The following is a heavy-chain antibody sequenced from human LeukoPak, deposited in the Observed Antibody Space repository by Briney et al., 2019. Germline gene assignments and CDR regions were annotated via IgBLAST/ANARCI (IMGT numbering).Heavy chain of an antibody. J-gene: IGHJ6*03. D-gene: IGHD6-6*01. CDR1: GGSFSGYY. V-gene: IGHV4-34*01. CDR2: INHSGST. CDR3: ARGVPIAAHSYYYYYYYMDV. Sequence: SETLSLTCAVYGGSFSGYYWSWIRQPPGKGLEWIGEINHSGSTNYNPSLKSRVTISVDTSKNQFSLKLSSVTAADTAVYYCARGVPIAAHSYYYYYYYMDVWGKGTTVTVSS.